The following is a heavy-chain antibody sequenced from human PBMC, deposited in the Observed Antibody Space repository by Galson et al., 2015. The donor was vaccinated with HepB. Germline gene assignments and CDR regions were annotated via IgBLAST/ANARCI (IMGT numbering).Heavy chain of an antibody. J-gene: IGHJ4*02. V-gene: IGHV1-69-2*01. CDR2: VDPEDGET. D-gene: IGHD5-24*01. CDR3: ATDQDVEMATIFPS. Sequence: VTVSCKVSGSTFTDYYMHWVQQAPGKGLEWMGLVDPEDGETIYAEKFQGRVTITADTSTDTAYMELSSLRSEDTAVYYCATDQDVEMATIFPSWGQGTLVTVSS. CDR1: GSTFTDYY.